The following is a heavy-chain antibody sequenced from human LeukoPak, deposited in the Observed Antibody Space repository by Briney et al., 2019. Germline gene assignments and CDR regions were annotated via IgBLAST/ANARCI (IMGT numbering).Heavy chain of an antibody. D-gene: IGHD1-26*01. CDR2: IYPGDSDT. J-gene: IGHJ4*02. Sequence: GESLKISWKGSGSRFSNYWIGWVRKMRGKGLEWMGIIYPGDSDTRYSPSFQGQVTISADKSISTAYLQWSSLKASDTAMYYCTRVVLSGSYPLCDYWGQGTLVTVSS. V-gene: IGHV5-51*01. CDR1: GSRFSNYW. CDR3: TRVVLSGSYPLCDY.